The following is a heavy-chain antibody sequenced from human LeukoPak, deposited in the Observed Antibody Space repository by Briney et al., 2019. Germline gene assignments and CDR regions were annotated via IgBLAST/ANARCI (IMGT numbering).Heavy chain of an antibody. CDR1: GGSFSGYY. V-gene: IGHV4-34*12. Sequence: PSETLSLTCAVYGGSFSGYYWSWIRQPPGKGLEWIGSIFHSGNTYYNPSLKSRVTISVDTSKNQFSLRMSSVTAADTAVYYCARETIDITIIEVVRMGDAFDIWGQGTMVAVSS. CDR3: ARETIDITIIEVVRMGDAFDI. CDR2: IFHSGNT. D-gene: IGHD3-22*01. J-gene: IGHJ3*02.